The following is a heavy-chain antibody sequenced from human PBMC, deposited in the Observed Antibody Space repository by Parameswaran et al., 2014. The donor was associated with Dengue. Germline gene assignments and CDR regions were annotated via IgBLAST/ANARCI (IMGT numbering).Heavy chain of an antibody. CDR2: IYYSGST. D-gene: IGHD2-15*01. CDR3: ARQGGVVVAATDAFDI. Sequence: VRQMPGKGLEWIGSIYYSGSTYYNPSLKSRVTISIDTSKNQFSLKLSSVTAADTAVYYCARQGGVVVAATDAFDIWGQGTMVTVSS. V-gene: IGHV4-39*01. J-gene: IGHJ3*02.